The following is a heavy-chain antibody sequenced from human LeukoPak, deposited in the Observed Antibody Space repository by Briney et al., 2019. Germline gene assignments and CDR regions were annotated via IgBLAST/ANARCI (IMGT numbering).Heavy chain of an antibody. CDR3: APNWWGYYYDSSGSFDY. Sequence: GGSLRLSCVASGFSFSSSGMSWVRQPPGKGPEWVAAITGSGSGTYYADSVKGRFTISRDNSKDTVYLQMNSLRAEDAAVYYCAPNWWGYYYDSSGSFDYWGQGTLVTVSS. V-gene: IGHV3-23*01. J-gene: IGHJ4*02. D-gene: IGHD3-22*01. CDR1: GFSFSSSG. CDR2: ITGSGSGT.